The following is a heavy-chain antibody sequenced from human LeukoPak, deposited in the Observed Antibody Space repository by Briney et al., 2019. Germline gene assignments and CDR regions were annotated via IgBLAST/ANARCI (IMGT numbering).Heavy chain of an antibody. J-gene: IGHJ4*02. Sequence: GASVKVSCKASGGTFSSYAISWVRQAPGQGLEWMGGIIPIFGTANYAQKFQGRVTITADKSTSTAYMELSSLRSEDTAVYYCARDQSSPSPLGYWGQGTLVTVSS. CDR1: GGTFSSYA. V-gene: IGHV1-69*06. D-gene: IGHD6-6*01. CDR3: ARDQSSPSPLGY. CDR2: IIPIFGTA.